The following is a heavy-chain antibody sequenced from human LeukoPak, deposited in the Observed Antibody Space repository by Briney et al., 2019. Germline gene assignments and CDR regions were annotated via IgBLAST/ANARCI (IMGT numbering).Heavy chain of an antibody. V-gene: IGHV4-61*02. Sequence: SETLSLTCTVSGGSISSGSYYWSWIRQPAGTGLEWLGRIYTSGSTNYNPSLKSRVTISVDTSKNQFSLKLSSVTAADTAVYYCARGRWYCSSTSCYTHWFDPWGQGTLFTVSS. J-gene: IGHJ5*02. CDR2: IYTSGST. CDR3: ARGRWYCSSTSCYTHWFDP. D-gene: IGHD2-2*02. CDR1: GGSISSGSYY.